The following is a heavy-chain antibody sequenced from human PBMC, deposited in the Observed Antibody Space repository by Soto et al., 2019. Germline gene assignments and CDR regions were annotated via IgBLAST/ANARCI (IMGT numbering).Heavy chain of an antibody. Sequence: QVQLVESGGDLVKPGGSLRLSCSASGYTFSDYYMSWIRQAPGKGLEWISYIDTSGTKIYYADSVKGRFTINRDNAKNSLYLEMNSLRDEDTAVYYCASHYDMWSGYLYPVDYWGQGTLVTVSS. CDR3: ASHYDMWSGYLYPVDY. D-gene: IGHD3-3*01. J-gene: IGHJ4*02. V-gene: IGHV3-11*01. CDR2: IDTSGTKI. CDR1: GYTFSDYY.